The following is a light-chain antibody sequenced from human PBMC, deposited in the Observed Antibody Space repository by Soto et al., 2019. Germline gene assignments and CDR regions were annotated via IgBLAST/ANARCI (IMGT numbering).Light chain of an antibody. J-gene: IGLJ1*01. CDR1: SSDVGSYNL. CDR3: CSYAGSSTDV. Sequence: QSALTQPASVSGSPGQSITTSCTGTSSDVGSYNLVSWYQQHPGKAPKLMIYEGSKRPSGVSNRFSGSKSGNTASLTISGLQAEDEADYYCCSYAGSSTDVFGTGTKLTVL. V-gene: IGLV2-23*01. CDR2: EGS.